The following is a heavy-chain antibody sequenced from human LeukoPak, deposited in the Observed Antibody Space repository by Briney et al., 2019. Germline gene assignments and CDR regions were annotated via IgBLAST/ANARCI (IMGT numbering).Heavy chain of an antibody. Sequence: EASVRVSCKASGYTFTSYDINWVRQATGQGLEWMGWMNPNSGNTGYAQKFQGRVTMTRDTSIDTAYMELNSLRSEDTAVYYCTRGISDDWGQGTLVAVSS. CDR2: MNPNSGNT. CDR3: TRGISDD. J-gene: IGHJ4*02. CDR1: GYTFTSYD. V-gene: IGHV1-8*01.